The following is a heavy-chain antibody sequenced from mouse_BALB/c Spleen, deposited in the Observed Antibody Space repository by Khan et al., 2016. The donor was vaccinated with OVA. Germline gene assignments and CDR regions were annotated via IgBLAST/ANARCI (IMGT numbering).Heavy chain of an antibody. D-gene: IGHD2-2*01. J-gene: IGHJ3*01. CDR3: SRSVYGSLAY. Sequence: QVQLKESGAELVKPGASVRLSCKASGYTFTSYYLYWVKQRPGQGLEWIGDINPSSGGTNFNEKFKSKATLTVDKSSSTAYIQLNSLTSEDSAVYYCSRSVYGSLAYWGQGTLVTVSA. CDR1: GYTFTSYY. V-gene: IGHV1S81*02. CDR2: INPSSGGT.